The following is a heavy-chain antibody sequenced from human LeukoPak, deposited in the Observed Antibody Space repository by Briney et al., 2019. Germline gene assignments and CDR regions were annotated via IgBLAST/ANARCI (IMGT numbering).Heavy chain of an antibody. D-gene: IGHD4-17*01. CDR2: INHSGST. J-gene: IGHJ3*02. CDR1: GGPFSDYY. CDR3: ASPTTVTTSAYRAFDI. Sequence: SETLSLTCAVYGGPFSDYYWSWIRQPPGKGLEWIGEINHSGSTNYSPSLRSRVTISVDTSKNQFSLNLRSVTAADTAAYYCASPTTVTTSAYRAFDIWGQGTMVTVSA. V-gene: IGHV4-34*01.